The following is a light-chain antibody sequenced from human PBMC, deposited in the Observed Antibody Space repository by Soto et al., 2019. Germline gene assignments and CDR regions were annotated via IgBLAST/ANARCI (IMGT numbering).Light chain of an antibody. CDR3: SSYTILSTRV. CDR2: EVS. V-gene: IGLV2-14*01. CDR1: SSDVGGYNY. J-gene: IGLJ3*02. Sequence: QSALTQPASVSGSPGQSITISCTGTSSDVGGYNYVSWYQQHPGKAPKLMIYEVSNRPSGVSNRFSGSKSGNTASLTISGLQAEDEADYYCSSYTILSTRVFGGGTKLTVL.